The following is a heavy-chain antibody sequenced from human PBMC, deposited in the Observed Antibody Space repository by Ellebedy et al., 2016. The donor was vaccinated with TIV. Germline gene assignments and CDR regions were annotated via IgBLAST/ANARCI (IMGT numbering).Heavy chain of an antibody. J-gene: IGHJ4*02. V-gene: IGHV3-23*01. Sequence: GESLKISCAASGFTFSSYAMSWVRQAPGKGLEWVSAISGGGGSTYYADSVKGRFTISRDNSKNTLYLQMNSLRAEDTAVYYCAKGEYSPDYWGQGTLVTVSS. CDR1: GFTFSSYA. D-gene: IGHD3-10*01. CDR2: ISGGGGST. CDR3: AKGEYSPDY.